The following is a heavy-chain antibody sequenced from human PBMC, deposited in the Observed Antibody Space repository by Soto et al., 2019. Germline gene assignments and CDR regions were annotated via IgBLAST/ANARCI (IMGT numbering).Heavy chain of an antibody. J-gene: IGHJ1*01. V-gene: IGHV1-46*01. Sequence: ASVKVSCKASGYTFTSYYMHWVRQAPGQGLEWMGIINPSGGSTSYAQKFQGRVTMTRDTSTSTVYMELSSRRSEDTAVYYCATDYYDSSGYSLTEHWGQGTLVTVSS. CDR2: INPSGGST. D-gene: IGHD3-22*01. CDR1: GYTFTSYY. CDR3: ATDYYDSSGYSLTEH.